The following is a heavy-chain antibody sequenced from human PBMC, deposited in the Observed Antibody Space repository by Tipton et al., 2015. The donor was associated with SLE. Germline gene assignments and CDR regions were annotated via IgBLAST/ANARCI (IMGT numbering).Heavy chain of an antibody. D-gene: IGHD4-11*01. CDR1: GGSISSYY. Sequence: GLVKPSETLSLTCTVFGGSISSYYWSWIRQPAGKGLEWIGQIHSSGSTSYNPSLKSRVTMSVDTSKNHFSLKLISVTAADTAVYYCAREFLNPVTTVHYYFDLWGRGTLVTVSS. V-gene: IGHV4-4*07. CDR3: AREFLNPVTTVHYYFDL. CDR2: IHSSGST. J-gene: IGHJ2*01.